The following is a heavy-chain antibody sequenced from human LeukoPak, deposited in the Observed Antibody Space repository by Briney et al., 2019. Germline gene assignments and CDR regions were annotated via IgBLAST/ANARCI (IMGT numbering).Heavy chain of an antibody. CDR1: GFTFSSYA. CDR2: ISYDGSNK. Sequence: GRSLRLSCAASGFTFSSYAMHWVRQAPGKGLEWVAVISYDGSNKYYADSVKGRFTISRDNSKNTLYLQMNSLRAEDTAVYYCARVRYYDFWSGYRPQNYGMDVWGQGTTVTVSS. V-gene: IGHV3-30-3*01. CDR3: ARVRYYDFWSGYRPQNYGMDV. J-gene: IGHJ6*02. D-gene: IGHD3-3*01.